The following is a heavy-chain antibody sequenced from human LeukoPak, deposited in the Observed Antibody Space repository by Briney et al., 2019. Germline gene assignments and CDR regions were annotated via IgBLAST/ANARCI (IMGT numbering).Heavy chain of an antibody. J-gene: IGHJ5*02. CDR3: ASWTTGFDP. V-gene: IGHV4-59*01. D-gene: IGHD4-17*01. Sequence: SETLSLTCTVSGGSISSYYWSWIRQPPGKELEWIGYIHYSGSTNYNPSLKSRVTISVDTSKNQFSLKLSSVTAADTAVYYCASWTTGFDPWGQGTLVTVSS. CDR2: IHYSGST. CDR1: GGSISSYY.